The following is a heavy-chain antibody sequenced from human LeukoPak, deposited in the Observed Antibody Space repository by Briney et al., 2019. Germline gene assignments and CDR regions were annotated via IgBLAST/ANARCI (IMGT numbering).Heavy chain of an antibody. CDR3: ARDPESRDGYPLAYYFDY. J-gene: IGHJ4*02. CDR2: ISSSSTTI. V-gene: IGHV3-48*04. CDR1: GFTFSSYS. D-gene: IGHD5-24*01. Sequence: GGSLRLSCAASGFTFSSYSMNWVRQAPGKGLEWISYISSSSTTIYYAQSVKGRFSIPRDNAENSLYLQMNSLRAEDTAVYYCARDPESRDGYPLAYYFDYWGQGTLVTVSS.